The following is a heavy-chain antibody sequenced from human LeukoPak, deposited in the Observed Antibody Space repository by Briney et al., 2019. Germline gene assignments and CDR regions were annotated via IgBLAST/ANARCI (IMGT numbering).Heavy chain of an antibody. D-gene: IGHD6-13*01. Sequence: PGGSLRLSCAASGFTFSSYSMNWVRQAPGKGLEWDSSISSSSSYIYYADSVKGRFTISRDNAKNSLYLQMNSLRAEDTAVYYCARVQYSSSWPFDYWGQGTLVTVSS. CDR2: ISSSSSYI. V-gene: IGHV3-21*01. CDR3: ARVQYSSSWPFDY. CDR1: GFTFSSYS. J-gene: IGHJ4*02.